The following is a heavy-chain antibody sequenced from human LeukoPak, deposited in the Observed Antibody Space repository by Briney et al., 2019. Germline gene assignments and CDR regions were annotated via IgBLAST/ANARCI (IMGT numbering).Heavy chain of an antibody. CDR1: GGTFRSFA. D-gene: IGHD3-10*01. CDR3: ARSFSMVRGLIINWDKGYYYYGMDV. CDR2: IIPIFSKA. J-gene: IGHJ6*04. V-gene: IGHV1-69*01. Sequence: PVEGSWPASGGTFRSFAFSWGGQGPWKGVGLGGGIIPIFSKAKYAQKFQGRVTITADESTSTAYMELRSLRSEDTAVYYCARSFSMVRGLIINWDKGYYYYGMDVWGKGTTVTVSS.